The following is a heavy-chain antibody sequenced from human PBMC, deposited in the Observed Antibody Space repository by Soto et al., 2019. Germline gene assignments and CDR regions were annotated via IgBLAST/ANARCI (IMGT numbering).Heavy chain of an antibody. CDR2: IYYSGST. J-gene: IGHJ1*01. CDR1: GDSISSYY. V-gene: IGHV4-59*01. D-gene: IGHD4-17*01. CDR3: ARAMTNYFQH. Sequence: SETLSLTCSVSGDSISSYYWSWIRQPPGKGLEWIGYIYYSGSTNYNPSLKSRVTISVDTSKNQFSLKLSSVTAADTAVYYCARAMTNYFQHWGQGTLVTVSS.